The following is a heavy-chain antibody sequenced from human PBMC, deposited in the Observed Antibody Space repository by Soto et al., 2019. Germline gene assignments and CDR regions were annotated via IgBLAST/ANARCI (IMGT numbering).Heavy chain of an antibody. J-gene: IGHJ3*02. CDR1: GYPVTAYY. D-gene: IGHD3-3*01. CDR3: AGGGGVGVAGSAAFDM. V-gene: IGHV1-2*02. Sequence: QLHLVQSGAVVKKPGASVTVSCSASGYPVTAYYMHWVRQAPGRGLEWMGGINPATGAAKYTQTFQGRVTMTRDTSTSTVFMELSGMPSEDTAVFYWAGGGGVGVAGSAAFDMWGQGTLVTVSS. CDR2: INPATGAA.